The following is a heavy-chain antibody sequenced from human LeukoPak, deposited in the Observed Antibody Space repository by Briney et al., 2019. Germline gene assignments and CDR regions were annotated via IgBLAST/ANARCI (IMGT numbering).Heavy chain of an antibody. J-gene: IGHJ4*02. D-gene: IGHD3-10*01. Sequence: SETLSLTCTVSGGSISSYYRSWIRQPPGKGLEWIGYIYYSGSTNYNPSLKSRVTTSVDTSKNQFSLKLSSVTAADTAVYYCARHFLWFGELMAFDYWGQGTLVTVSS. CDR3: ARHFLWFGELMAFDY. V-gene: IGHV4-59*08. CDR1: GGSISSYY. CDR2: IYYSGST.